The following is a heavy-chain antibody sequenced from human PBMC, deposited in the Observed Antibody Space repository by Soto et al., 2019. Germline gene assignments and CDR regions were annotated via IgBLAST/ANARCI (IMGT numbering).Heavy chain of an antibody. CDR2: IKQDGSEK. CDR3: ARGEAAAGTTRFDY. D-gene: IGHD6-13*01. CDR1: GFTFSSYW. Sequence: LRLSCAASGFTFSSYWMSWVRQAPGKGLEWVANIKQDGSEKYYVDSVKGRFTISRDNAKNSLYLQMNRLRAEDTAVYYCARGEAAAGTTRFDYWGQGTLVTVS. V-gene: IGHV3-7*05. J-gene: IGHJ4*02.